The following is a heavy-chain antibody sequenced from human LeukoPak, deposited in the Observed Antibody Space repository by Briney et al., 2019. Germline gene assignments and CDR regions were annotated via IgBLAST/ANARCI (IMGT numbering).Heavy chain of an antibody. V-gene: IGHV1-46*01. CDR2: INPSGGST. Sequence: GASVKVSCKTSGYTFTSYFIHWVRQAPGQGLEWMGLINPSGGSTNYAHQFQGRVTMTRGTSTSTVYMELSSLRSEDTAVSYCAREKYGSPVAAPDYWGQGTLVTVSS. CDR1: GYTFTSYF. D-gene: IGHD2-15*01. J-gene: IGHJ4*02. CDR3: AREKYGSPVAAPDY.